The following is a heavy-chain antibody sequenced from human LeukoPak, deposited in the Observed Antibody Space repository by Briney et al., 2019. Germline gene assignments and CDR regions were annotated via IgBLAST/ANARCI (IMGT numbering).Heavy chain of an antibody. Sequence: GGSLRLSCAASGFTFSIYAMHWVRQAPGKGLEWVAVISYDGSNKYYADSVKGRFTISRDNSKNTLYLQMNSLRAEDTAVYYCARGLRWLQPPSDYWGQGTLVTVSS. CDR3: ARGLRWLQPPSDY. D-gene: IGHD5-24*01. CDR2: ISYDGSNK. CDR1: GFTFSIYA. V-gene: IGHV3-30-3*01. J-gene: IGHJ4*02.